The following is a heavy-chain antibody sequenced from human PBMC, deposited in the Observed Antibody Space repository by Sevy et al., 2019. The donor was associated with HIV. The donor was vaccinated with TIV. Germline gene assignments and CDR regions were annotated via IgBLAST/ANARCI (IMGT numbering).Heavy chain of an antibody. V-gene: IGHV3-30-3*01. J-gene: IGHJ4*02. CDR2: ISYDGSNK. Sequence: GGSLRLSCAASGFTFSSYAMHWVRQAPGKGLEWVAVISYDGSNKYYADSVKGRFTISRGNSKNTLYLQMNSLRAEDTAVYYCAREALIVVVVAAYFDYWGQGTLVTVSS. CDR1: GFTFSSYA. CDR3: AREALIVVVVAAYFDY. D-gene: IGHD2-15*01.